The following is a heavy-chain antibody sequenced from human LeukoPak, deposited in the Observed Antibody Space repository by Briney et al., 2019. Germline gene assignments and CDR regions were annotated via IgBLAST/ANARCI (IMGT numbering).Heavy chain of an antibody. D-gene: IGHD2-15*01. Sequence: GSLRLSCAASGFTFSDYYMNWIRQAPGKGLEGISYISGSGDTIYYEDSVKGRFTISRDNAKNSLYLQMNSLRAEDTAVYYCASFHCSGGSCYLDYWGQGTLVTVSS. CDR3: ASFHCSGGSCYLDY. CDR2: ISGSGDTI. CDR1: GFTFSDYY. J-gene: IGHJ4*02. V-gene: IGHV3-11*04.